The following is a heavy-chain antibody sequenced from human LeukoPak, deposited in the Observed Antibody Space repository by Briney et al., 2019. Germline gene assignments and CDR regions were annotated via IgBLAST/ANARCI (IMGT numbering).Heavy chain of an antibody. Sequence: SVKVSCKASGGTFSSYTISWVRQAPGQGLEWMGRIIPILGIANYAQKFQGRVTITADKSTSTAYMELSSLRSGDTAVYYCARDTGRFVVPAAGWGQGTLVTVSS. J-gene: IGHJ4*02. CDR3: ARDTGRFVVPAAG. CDR1: GGTFSSYT. CDR2: IIPILGIA. V-gene: IGHV1-69*04. D-gene: IGHD2-2*01.